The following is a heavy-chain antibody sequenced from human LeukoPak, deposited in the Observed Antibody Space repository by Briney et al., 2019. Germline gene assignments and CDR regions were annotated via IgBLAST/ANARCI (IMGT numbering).Heavy chain of an antibody. CDR2: ITTSSIYK. CDR3: ARDPMIGFDY. Sequence: PGGSLRLSCAASGFTFSSYNMNWVRQAPGKGLEWVSSITTSSIYKYYADSVKGRFTISRDNAKNSLYLQMNSLRAEDTAVYYCARDPMIGFDYWGQGTLVTVSS. V-gene: IGHV3-21*04. D-gene: IGHD3-22*01. CDR1: GFTFSSYN. J-gene: IGHJ4*02.